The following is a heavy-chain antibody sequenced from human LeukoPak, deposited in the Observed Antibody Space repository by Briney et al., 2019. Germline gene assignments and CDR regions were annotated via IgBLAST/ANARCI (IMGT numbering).Heavy chain of an antibody. V-gene: IGHV4-61*02. CDR2: IYTSGST. J-gene: IGHJ5*02. D-gene: IGHD3-10*01. Sequence: SETLSLTCTVSGGSISSGSYYWSWIRQPAGKGLEWIGRIYTSGSTNYNPSLKSRVTISVDTSKNQFSLKLSSVTAADTAVYYCARAPKMLATMAAVFDPWGQGTLVTVSS. CDR1: GGSISSGSYY. CDR3: ARAPKMLATMAAVFDP.